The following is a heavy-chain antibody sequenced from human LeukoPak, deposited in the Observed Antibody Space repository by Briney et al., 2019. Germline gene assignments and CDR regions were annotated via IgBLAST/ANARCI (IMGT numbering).Heavy chain of an antibody. J-gene: IGHJ5*02. CDR1: GGSFSGYY. Sequence: SETLSLTCAVYGGSFSGYYWSWIRQPPGKGLEWIGEINHSGSTNYNPSLKSRVTISVDTSKNQFSLKLSSVTAADTAVYYCARTRETTVTKSCWFDPWGQGTLVTVSS. V-gene: IGHV4-34*01. CDR3: ARTRETTVTKSCWFDP. D-gene: IGHD4-17*01. CDR2: INHSGST.